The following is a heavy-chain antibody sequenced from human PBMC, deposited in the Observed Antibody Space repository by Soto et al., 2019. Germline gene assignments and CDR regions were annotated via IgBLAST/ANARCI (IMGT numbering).Heavy chain of an antibody. J-gene: IGHJ4*02. Sequence: VLLVESGGGLVQPGRSLRLSCAVSGVNFGNYAMHWVRQAPGKGLEWVAAINWNSDKVAYAGSVLGRFTIFRDSAKNSLYLQMNDLPTEDTALYYCAKDKGGTPYYIDSWGQGILVTVSS. CDR3: AKDKGGTPYYIDS. V-gene: IGHV3-9*01. D-gene: IGHD6-25*01. CDR1: GVNFGNYA. CDR2: INWNSDKV.